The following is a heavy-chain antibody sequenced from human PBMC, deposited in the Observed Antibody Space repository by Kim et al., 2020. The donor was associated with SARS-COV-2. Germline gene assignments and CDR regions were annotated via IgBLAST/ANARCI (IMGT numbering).Heavy chain of an antibody. CDR1: GDSINRGSSF. CDR3: ARNPGV. CDR2: IRTGGST. J-gene: IGHJ1*01. Sequence: SETLSLTCTVSGDSINRGSSFWNWVRQPAGKGLEWIGRIRTGGSTTYSPSLSSRVTISIDTSTNQFSLTLKSVTAADAAIYYCARNPGVWGQGTLVTVSS. V-gene: IGHV4-61*02.